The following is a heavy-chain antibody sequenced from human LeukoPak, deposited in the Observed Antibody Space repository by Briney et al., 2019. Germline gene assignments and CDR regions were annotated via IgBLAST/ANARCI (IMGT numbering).Heavy chain of an antibody. CDR2: INENGGRT. CDR3: ARVGYTSGWFRN. J-gene: IGHJ4*02. CDR1: GFSFSSYA. D-gene: IGHD6-19*01. Sequence: GGSLRLSCAASGFSFSSYAMGWVRQAPGKGLEWVSTINENGGRTYYADSVKGRFTMSRDNSKNTLYLQMNSLRAEDTAVYYCARVGYTSGWFRNWGQGTLLTVSS. V-gene: IGHV3-23*01.